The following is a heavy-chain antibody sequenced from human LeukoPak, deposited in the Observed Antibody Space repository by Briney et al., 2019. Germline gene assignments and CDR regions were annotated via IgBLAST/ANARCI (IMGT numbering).Heavy chain of an antibody. Sequence: ASVKVSCKVSGYTIDESSIHWVRQAPGGGLEWMGGFDPEDKETIYAPKFQGRVTMTVDTSTDTMYMDLISLTSQDTAMYFCATGDCSGGVCSSDDAFDMWGQGTMLIVSS. CDR1: GYTIDESS. J-gene: IGHJ3*02. V-gene: IGHV1-24*01. D-gene: IGHD2-8*02. CDR2: FDPEDKET. CDR3: ATGDCSGGVCSSDDAFDM.